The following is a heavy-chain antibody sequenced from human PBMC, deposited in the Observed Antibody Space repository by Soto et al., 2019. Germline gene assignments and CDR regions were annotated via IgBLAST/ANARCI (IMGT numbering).Heavy chain of an antibody. CDR1: GGTFISYT. J-gene: IGHJ4*02. CDR2: IIPVLSMS. V-gene: IGHV1-69*02. CDR3: ARSYVSVSMPVDY. Sequence: QVQLVQSGAEVKKPGSSVKVSCKASGGTFISYTFSWVRQAPGQGLEWMGSIIPVLSMSTYAQKFQGRVSLIADKSTNTAYMELYSLRSDDTSVYYCARSYVSVSMPVDYWGQGTLVTFSS. D-gene: IGHD3-10*01.